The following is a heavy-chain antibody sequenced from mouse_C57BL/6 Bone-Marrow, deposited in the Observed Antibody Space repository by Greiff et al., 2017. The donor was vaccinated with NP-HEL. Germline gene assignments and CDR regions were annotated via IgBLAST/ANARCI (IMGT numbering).Heavy chain of an antibody. CDR3: ERGDY. V-gene: IGHV1-55*01. CDR2: IYPGNGRT. J-gene: IGHJ2*01. Sequence: QVQLQQPGAELVKPGASVKMSGRASGYTFTSSWITWEKQRPGQGLEWIGDIYPGNGRTNYNERFKSKATLTVDTSSSTAYMQLSSLTSEDSAVYYCERGDYWGQGTTLTVSS. CDR1: GYTFTSSW.